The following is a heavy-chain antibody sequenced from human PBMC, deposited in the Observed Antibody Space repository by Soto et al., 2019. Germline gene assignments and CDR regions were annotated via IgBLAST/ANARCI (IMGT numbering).Heavy chain of an antibody. CDR3: AKGDCSGGRCYRGFDY. J-gene: IGHJ4*02. Sequence: GGSLRLSCAASGFTFSSYDMNWVRQAPGKGLEWVSGVSASGSITSYADSAKGRFTISRDNAKNTVFLQMTGLRAEDTAVYFCAKGDCSGGRCYRGFDYWGQGTLVTVSS. CDR2: VSASGSIT. CDR1: GFTFSSYD. V-gene: IGHV3-23*01. D-gene: IGHD2-15*01.